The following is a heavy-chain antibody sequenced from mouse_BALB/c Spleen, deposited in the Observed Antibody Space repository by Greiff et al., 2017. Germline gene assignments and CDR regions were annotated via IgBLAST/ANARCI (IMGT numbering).Heavy chain of an antibody. CDR2: ISSGGSYT. CDR1: GFTFSSYG. Sequence: EVKLVESGGDLVKPGGSLKLSCAASGFTFSSYGMSWVRQTPDKRLEWVTTISSGGSYTYYPDSVKGRFTISRDNAKNTLYLQMSSLKSEDTAMYYCASLGWLLQDWFAYWGQGTLVTVSA. J-gene: IGHJ3*01. CDR3: ASLGWLLQDWFAY. D-gene: IGHD2-3*01. V-gene: IGHV5-6*01.